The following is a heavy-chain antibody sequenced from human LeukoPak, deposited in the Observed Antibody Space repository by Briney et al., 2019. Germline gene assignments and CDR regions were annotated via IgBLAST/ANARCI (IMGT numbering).Heavy chain of an antibody. Sequence: SETLSLTCTVSGGSISSSSYYWGWIRQPPGKGLEWIGSIYYSGSTYYNPSLKSRVTISVDTSKNQFSLKLSSVTAADTAVYYCARDSYWNDAGYWGQGTLVTVSS. D-gene: IGHD1-1*01. CDR3: ARDSYWNDAGY. J-gene: IGHJ4*02. CDR1: GGSISSSSYY. CDR2: IYYSGST. V-gene: IGHV4-39*07.